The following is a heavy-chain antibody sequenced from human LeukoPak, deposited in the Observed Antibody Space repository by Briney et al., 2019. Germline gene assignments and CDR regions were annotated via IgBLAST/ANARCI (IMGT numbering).Heavy chain of an antibody. CDR3: ARGYTAGWIPYDY. CDR2: FYYTGST. Sequence: SETLSLTCTVSGGSMNSNSYYWGWIRQPPGEGLEWIGSFYYTGSTYYIPSLKSRVTISADTSKNQFSLKLSSVAAADTAVYYCARGYTAGWIPYDYWGQGTLVTVSS. D-gene: IGHD5-18*01. CDR1: GGSMNSNSYY. V-gene: IGHV4-39*01. J-gene: IGHJ4*02.